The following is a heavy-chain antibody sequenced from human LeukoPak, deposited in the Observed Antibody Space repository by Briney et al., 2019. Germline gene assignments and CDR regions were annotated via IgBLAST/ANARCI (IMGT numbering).Heavy chain of an antibody. CDR1: GGSISSGGYY. Sequence: SETLSLTCTVSGGSISSGGYYWSWIRQHPGKGLEWIGYIYYSGSTYYNPSLKSRVTISVDTSKNQFSLKLSSVTAAGTAVYYCARENFVRQQQLCWFDPWGQGTLVTVSS. CDR3: ARENFVRQQQLCWFDP. D-gene: IGHD6-13*01. J-gene: IGHJ5*02. V-gene: IGHV4-31*03. CDR2: IYYSGST.